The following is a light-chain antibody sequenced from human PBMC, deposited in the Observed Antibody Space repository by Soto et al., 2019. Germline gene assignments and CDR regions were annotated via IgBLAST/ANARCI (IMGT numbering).Light chain of an antibody. CDR3: QLYDFLPLYT. J-gene: IGKJ2*01. Sequence: EIVLTQSPGTLSLSPGERATLSCRASQSVRSSYLAWYQQKPGLAPRLLIYGASSRATGIPDRFSGSGSGKDFSLTISRLEREDFSVYYCQLYDFLPLYTFCQGTKVYIK. V-gene: IGKV3-20*01. CDR1: QSVRSSY. CDR2: GAS.